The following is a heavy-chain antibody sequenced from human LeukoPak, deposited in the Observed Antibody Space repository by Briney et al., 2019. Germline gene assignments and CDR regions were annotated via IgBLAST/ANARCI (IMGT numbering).Heavy chain of an antibody. J-gene: IGHJ4*02. CDR3: ARVRGAFLFDY. Sequence: GGSLRLSCAASGFTFSSYSMNWVRQAPGKGLEWVSYISSSSSTIYYADSVKGRFTISRDNAKNSLYQQMNSLRAEDTAVYYCARVRGAFLFDYWGQGTLVTVSS. V-gene: IGHV3-48*01. D-gene: IGHD1-26*01. CDR1: GFTFSSYS. CDR2: ISSSSSTI.